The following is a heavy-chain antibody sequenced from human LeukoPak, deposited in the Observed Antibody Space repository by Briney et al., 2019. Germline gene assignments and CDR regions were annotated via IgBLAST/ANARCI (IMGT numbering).Heavy chain of an antibody. Sequence: PGGSLRLSCAASGXTFNTHAMTWVRQAPGKGLEWVSAISGRGDSAYYADYVRGRFTISRDNSKNTLYLQMNSLRAEDTAVYFCARYPMSSGNFDYWGQGTLVTVSS. V-gene: IGHV3-23*01. D-gene: IGHD3-10*01. CDR2: ISGRGDSA. J-gene: IGHJ4*02. CDR1: GXTFNTHA. CDR3: ARYPMSSGNFDY.